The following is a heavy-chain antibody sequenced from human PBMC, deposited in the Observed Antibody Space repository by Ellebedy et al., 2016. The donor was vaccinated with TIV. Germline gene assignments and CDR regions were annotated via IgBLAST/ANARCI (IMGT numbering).Heavy chain of an antibody. V-gene: IGHV4-59*12. Sequence: MPSETLSLTCSVSGGSFTSYYWSWIRQPPGKGLEWIGYISDSGSTNYNPSLKSRVTISVDTSKNQFSLKLGSVTAADTAVYYCARDNYYGMDVWGQGTTVTVSS. CDR1: GGSFTSYY. CDR3: ARDNYYGMDV. J-gene: IGHJ6*02. CDR2: ISDSGST.